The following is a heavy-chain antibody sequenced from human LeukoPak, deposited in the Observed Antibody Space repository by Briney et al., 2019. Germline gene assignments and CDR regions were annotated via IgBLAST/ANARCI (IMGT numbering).Heavy chain of an antibody. V-gene: IGHV3-66*04. D-gene: IGHD4-17*01. CDR2: IYSGGST. Sequence: PGGSLRLSCAASGFTVSSNYMSWVRQAPGKGLEWVSVIYSGGSTYYADSVKGRFTISRDNSKNTLYLQMNSLRAADTAVYYCARRVHGEAHRHDPWGQGTLVTVSS. J-gene: IGHJ5*02. CDR1: GFTVSSNY. CDR3: ARRVHGEAHRHDP.